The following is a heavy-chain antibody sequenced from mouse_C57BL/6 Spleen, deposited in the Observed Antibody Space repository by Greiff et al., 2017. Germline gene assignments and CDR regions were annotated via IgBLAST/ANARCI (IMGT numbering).Heavy chain of an antibody. CDR3: ARGGGNSYAMDY. D-gene: IGHD2-1*01. CDR1: GYAFSSSW. Sequence: VKLMESGPELVKPGASVKISCKASGYAFSSSWMNWVKQRPGKGLEWIGRIYPGDGDTNYNGKFKGKATLTADKSSSTAYMQLSSLTSEDSAVYFCARGGGNSYAMDYWGQGTSVTVSS. V-gene: IGHV1-82*01. CDR2: IYPGDGDT. J-gene: IGHJ4*01.